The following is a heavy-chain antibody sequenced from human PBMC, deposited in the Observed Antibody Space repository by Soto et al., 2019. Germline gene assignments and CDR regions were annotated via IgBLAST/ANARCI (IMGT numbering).Heavy chain of an antibody. V-gene: IGHV1-3*01. CDR1: GYTFTSYA. CDR3: AIPRYSGSYYYGMDV. CDR2: INAGNGNT. J-gene: IGHJ6*02. Sequence: ASVKVSCKASGYTFTSYAMHCVRQAPGQRLEWMGWINAGNGNTKYSQKFQGRVTITRDTSASTAYMELSSLRSEDTAVYYCAIPRYSGSYYYGMDVWGQGTTVTVSS. D-gene: IGHD1-26*01.